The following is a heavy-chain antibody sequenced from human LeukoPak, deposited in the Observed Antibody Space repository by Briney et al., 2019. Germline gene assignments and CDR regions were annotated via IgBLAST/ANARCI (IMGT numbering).Heavy chain of an antibody. CDR1: GFTFSSYS. D-gene: IGHD6-19*01. Sequence: AGGSLRLSCAASGFTFSSYSMNWVRQAPGKGLEWVSSISSSSSYIYYADSVKGRFTISRDNAKNSLYLQMNSLRAEDTAVYYCARDISGWLDYWGQGTLVTVSS. CDR3: ARDISGWLDY. V-gene: IGHV3-21*01. CDR2: ISSSSSYI. J-gene: IGHJ4*02.